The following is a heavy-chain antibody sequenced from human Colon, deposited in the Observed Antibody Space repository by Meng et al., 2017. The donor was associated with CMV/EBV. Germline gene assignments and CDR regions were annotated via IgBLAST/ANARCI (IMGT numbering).Heavy chain of an antibody. CDR1: GYPFTIHY. D-gene: IGHD2-15*01. CDR2: MNPNSGDT. V-gene: IGHV1-2*02. J-gene: IGHJ4*02. Sequence: ASVKVSCKTSGYPFTIHYIHWVRQAPGRGLEWMGWMNPNSGDTNYAQKFQDRVEMTRDTTVNTAYLDLTSLRSADTAVYYCARLLSGGWERGLGDYWGQGTLVTVSS. CDR3: ARLLSGGWERGLGDY.